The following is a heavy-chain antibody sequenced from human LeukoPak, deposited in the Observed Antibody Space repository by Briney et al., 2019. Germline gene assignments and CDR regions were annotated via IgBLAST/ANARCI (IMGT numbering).Heavy chain of an antibody. J-gene: IGHJ4*02. V-gene: IGHV3-23*01. D-gene: IGHD3-3*01. Sequence: GVSLRLSCAASGFTFSSYAMIWLRQAPGKGLRGVPFISEGAGRRYYTDAVRGRFTISRDNSKNTLYLQNNSMRPGDTALYSCASGIAIFGAPLDYWGQGTLVTVYS. CDR2: ISEGAGRR. CDR3: ASGIAIFGAPLDY. CDR1: GFTFSSYA.